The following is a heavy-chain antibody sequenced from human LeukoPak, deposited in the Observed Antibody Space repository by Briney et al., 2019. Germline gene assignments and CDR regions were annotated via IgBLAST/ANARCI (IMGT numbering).Heavy chain of an antibody. CDR1: GFTFSSYA. V-gene: IGHV3-23*01. Sequence: PGGSLRLSCAAPGFTFSSYAMNWVRQAPGTGLEWVSAISGSGGSTYYADSVKGRFTISRDNSKNTLYLQMNSLRAEETAINNCAKDRRGSDYYDSSGPHAFDIWGRGTMVTVSS. CDR3: AKDRRGSDYYDSSGPHAFDI. J-gene: IGHJ3*02. CDR2: ISGSGGST. D-gene: IGHD3-22*01.